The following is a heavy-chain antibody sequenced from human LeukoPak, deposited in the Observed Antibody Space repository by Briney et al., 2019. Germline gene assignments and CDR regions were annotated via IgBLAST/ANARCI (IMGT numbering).Heavy chain of an antibody. CDR3: ARGLTTVTFDC. CDR2: INPNSGAT. Sequence: ASVKVSCKASGYTFTGSYLHWVRQAPGQGLEWMGWINPNSGATNFARQFHGRVTMTRDTPISTAYMELSRLRSDDTAVYHCARGLTTVTFDCWGQGTLVTASS. D-gene: IGHD4-17*01. V-gene: IGHV1-2*02. J-gene: IGHJ4*02. CDR1: GYTFTGSY.